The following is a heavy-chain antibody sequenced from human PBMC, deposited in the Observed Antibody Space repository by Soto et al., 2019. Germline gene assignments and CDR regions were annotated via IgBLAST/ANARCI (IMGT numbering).Heavy chain of an antibody. V-gene: IGHV1-2*04. Sequence: ASVKVSCKASGYTFTGYYMHWVRQAPGQGLEWMGWINPNSGGTNYAQKFQGWATMTRDTSISTAYMELSRLRSDDTAVYYCARTSLKCSGGSCYSYYYYGMDVWGQGTTVTVSS. CDR2: INPNSGGT. D-gene: IGHD2-15*01. J-gene: IGHJ6*02. CDR1: GYTFTGYY. CDR3: ARTSLKCSGGSCYSYYYYGMDV.